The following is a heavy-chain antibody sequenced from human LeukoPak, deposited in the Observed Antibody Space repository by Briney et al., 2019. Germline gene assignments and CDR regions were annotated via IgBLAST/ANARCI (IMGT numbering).Heavy chain of an antibody. Sequence: SQTLSLTCAVSGGSISSGGYSWSWIRQPPGKGLEWIGYIYHGGSTYYNPSLKSRVTISVDRSKNQFSLKLSSVTAADTAVYYCARYHSGYDFFDYWGQGTLVTVSS. J-gene: IGHJ4*02. CDR3: ARYHSGYDFFDY. D-gene: IGHD5-12*01. CDR2: IYHGGST. V-gene: IGHV4-30-2*01. CDR1: GGSISSGGYS.